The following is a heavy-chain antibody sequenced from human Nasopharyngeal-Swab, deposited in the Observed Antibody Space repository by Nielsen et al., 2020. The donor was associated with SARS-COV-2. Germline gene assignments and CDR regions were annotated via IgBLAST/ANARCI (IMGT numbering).Heavy chain of an antibody. J-gene: IGHJ6*02. Sequence: GGSLRLSFAASGFTFSSYAMSWVRQAPGKGLDWVSAISGSGGSTYYADSVKGRFTISRDNSKNTLYLQMNSLRAEDTAVYYCAKDEEYDYGDYGAYYYYYGMDVWGQGTTVTVSS. D-gene: IGHD4-17*01. CDR3: AKDEEYDYGDYGAYYYYYGMDV. V-gene: IGHV3-23*01. CDR1: GFTFSSYA. CDR2: ISGSGGST.